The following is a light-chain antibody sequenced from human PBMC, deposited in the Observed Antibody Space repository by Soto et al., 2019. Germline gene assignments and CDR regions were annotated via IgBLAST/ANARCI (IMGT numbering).Light chain of an antibody. V-gene: IGKV3-20*01. CDR2: GAS. CDR3: QQYGRLPVT. J-gene: IGKJ3*01. Sequence: EIVLTQSPGTLSLSPGERATLSCRASQTVSSNYVVWYQQKPGQAPRLLIKGASSRVTGTPDRFSGSGSGTDFTLTISRLAPEEVSVYYCQQYGRLPVTFGLGTKVDIK. CDR1: QTVSSNY.